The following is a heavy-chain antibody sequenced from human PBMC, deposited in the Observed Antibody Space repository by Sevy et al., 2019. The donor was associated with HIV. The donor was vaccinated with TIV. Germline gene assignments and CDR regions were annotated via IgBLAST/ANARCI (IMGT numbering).Heavy chain of an antibody. D-gene: IGHD3-22*01. Sequence: ASVKVSCKVSGYTLAKFSILWVRQAPGKGLEWMTSFDPEDGDPEDGKTIYAQKFLGRVTMTEDTSTDTAYMELSSLRSDDTAVYYCATTKDYYDSSRYPFDYWGQGTLVTVSS. V-gene: IGHV1-24*01. CDR3: ATTKDYYDSSRYPFDY. J-gene: IGHJ4*02. CDR2: FDPEDGDPEDGKT. CDR1: GYTLAKFS.